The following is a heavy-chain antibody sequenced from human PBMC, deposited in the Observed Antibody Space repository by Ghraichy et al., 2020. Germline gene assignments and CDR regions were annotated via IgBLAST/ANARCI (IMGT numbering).Heavy chain of an antibody. CDR2: IYYSGST. Sequence: SETLSLTCTVSGGSISSYYWSWIRQPPGKGLEWIGYIYYSGSTNYNPSLKGRVTISVDTSKNQFSLKLSSVTAADTAVYYCAWGAMVAAAVFDYWGQGTLVTVSS. V-gene: IGHV4-59*01. CDR3: AWGAMVAAAVFDY. J-gene: IGHJ4*02. D-gene: IGHD6-13*01. CDR1: GGSISSYY.